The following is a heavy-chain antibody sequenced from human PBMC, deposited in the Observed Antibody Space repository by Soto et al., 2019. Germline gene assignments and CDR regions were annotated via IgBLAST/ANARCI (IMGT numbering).Heavy chain of an antibody. CDR1: GYTFTNYG. D-gene: IGHD2-2*02. V-gene: IGHV1-18*01. CDR2: ISAYNGNI. Sequence: ASVKVSCKASGYTFTNYGISWVRQAPGQGLEWMGWISAYNGNINYAQKPQGRVTMTTDTSTSTAYMGLSSLRSEDTAVYYCARVLGINSDCEGTSCYRPYYYYYGMDAWGQGTTVTVSS. CDR3: ARVLGINSDCEGTSCYRPYYYYYGMDA. J-gene: IGHJ6*02.